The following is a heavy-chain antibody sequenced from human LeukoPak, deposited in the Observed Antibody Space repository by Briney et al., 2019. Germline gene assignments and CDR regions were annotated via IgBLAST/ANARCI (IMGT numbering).Heavy chain of an antibody. CDR3: ARGGSMVRGVIPRDY. D-gene: IGHD3-10*01. V-gene: IGHV4-34*01. CDR1: GGSFSGYY. J-gene: IGHJ4*02. CDR2: INHSGST. Sequence: SETLSLTCAVYGGSFSGYYWSWIRQPPGKGLEWIGEINHSGSTNYNPSLKSRVTISVDMSKNQFSLKLSSVTAADTAVYYCARGGSMVRGVIPRDYWGQGTLVTVSS.